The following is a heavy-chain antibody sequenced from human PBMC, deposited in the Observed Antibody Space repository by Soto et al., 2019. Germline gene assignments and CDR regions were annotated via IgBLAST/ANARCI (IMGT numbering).Heavy chain of an antibody. CDR3: VRVYGRSSCFFDS. D-gene: IGHD6-6*01. V-gene: IGHV4-38-2*01. CDR1: GYSLTSGYH. Sequence: SETLSLTCGVSGYSLTSGYHWGWIRQPPGKGLEWIGTIYHSGTTYYNPSLMSRVTMSVDTSKNQFSLKVTAATAADTAVYFCVRVYGRSSCFFDSWGQGTLVTVSS. J-gene: IGHJ4*02. CDR2: IYHSGTT.